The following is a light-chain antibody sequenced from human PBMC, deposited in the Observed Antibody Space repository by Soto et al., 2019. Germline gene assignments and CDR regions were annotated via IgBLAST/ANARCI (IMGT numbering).Light chain of an antibody. CDR2: DAS. V-gene: IGKV1-39*01. J-gene: IGKJ5*01. CDR3: QQSYSTPIT. CDR1: QSLLYNNTYNY. Sequence: MTQSPLTLPVTPGEPASISFRSSQSLLYNNTYNYLDWYVQKPGKAPKLLIYDASILESGVPSRFSGSGSGTDFTLTISSLQAEDFATYYCQQSYSTPITFGQGTRLEI.